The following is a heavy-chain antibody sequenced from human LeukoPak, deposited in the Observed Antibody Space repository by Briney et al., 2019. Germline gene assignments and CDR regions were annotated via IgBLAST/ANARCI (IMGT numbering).Heavy chain of an antibody. D-gene: IGHD3-3*01. V-gene: IGHV3-7*01. Sequence: GGSLRLSCAASGFTFSSYWMSWVRQAPGKGLEWVANIKQDGSEKYYVDSVKGRFTISRDNAKNSLYLQMNSLRAEDTAVYYCAKPYDFWRNGMDVWGQGTTVTVSS. CDR2: IKQDGSEK. J-gene: IGHJ6*02. CDR1: GFTFSSYW. CDR3: AKPYDFWRNGMDV.